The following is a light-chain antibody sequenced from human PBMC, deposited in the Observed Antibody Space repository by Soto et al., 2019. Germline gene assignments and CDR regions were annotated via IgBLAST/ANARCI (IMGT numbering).Light chain of an antibody. J-gene: IGLJ2*01. V-gene: IGLV2-11*01. Sequence: QSVLTQPRSVSGSPGQSVTFSCTGTSSDVGGYNYVSWYQQHPGKAPKLMIYDVSKRPSGVPDRFSGSKSGNTASLTISGLQAEDEADYYCCSYAGSYTLVVFGGGTKLTVL. CDR1: SSDVGGYNY. CDR3: CSYAGSYTLVV. CDR2: DVS.